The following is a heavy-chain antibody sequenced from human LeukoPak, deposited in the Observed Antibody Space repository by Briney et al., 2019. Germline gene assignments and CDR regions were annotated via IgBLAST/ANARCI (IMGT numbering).Heavy chain of an antibody. V-gene: IGHV4-4*02. CDR2: IYHSGST. J-gene: IGHJ5*02. D-gene: IGHD2-8*01. CDR3: AREMAYAGNWFDP. CDR1: GGSISSSNW. Sequence: PSETLSLTCAVSGGSISSSNWWSWVRQPPGKGLEWIGEIYHSGSTNYNPSLKSRVTISVDKSKNQFSLKLSSVTAADTAVYYCAREMAYAGNWFDPWGQGTLVTVSS.